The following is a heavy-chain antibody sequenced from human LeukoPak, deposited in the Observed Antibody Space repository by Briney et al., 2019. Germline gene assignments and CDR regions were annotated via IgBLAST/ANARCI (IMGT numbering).Heavy chain of an antibody. D-gene: IGHD1-26*01. CDR2: ISSSSSTI. CDR1: GFTFSSYS. J-gene: IGHJ5*02. Sequence: GSLRLSCAASGFTFSSYSMNWVRQAPGKGLEWVSYISSSSSTIYYADSVRGRFTISGDNAKNSLYLRMNSLRAEDTAMYYCAREGSAFDPWGQGTLVTVSS. V-gene: IGHV3-48*01. CDR3: AREGSAFDP.